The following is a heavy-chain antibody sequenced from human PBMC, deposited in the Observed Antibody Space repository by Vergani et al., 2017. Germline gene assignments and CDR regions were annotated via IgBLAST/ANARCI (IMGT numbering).Heavy chain of an antibody. V-gene: IGHV1-69*02. CDR3: ASFCSSTSCFYFDY. CDR1: GGTFSSYT. CDR2: IISILGIA. J-gene: IGHJ4*02. Sequence: QVQLVQSGAEVKKPGSPVNVFCKASGGTFSSYTISWVRQAPGQGLEWMGRIISILGIANYAQKFQGRVTITADKSTSTAYMELSSLRSEDTAVYYCASFCSSTSCFYFDYWGQGTLVTVSS. D-gene: IGHD2-2*01.